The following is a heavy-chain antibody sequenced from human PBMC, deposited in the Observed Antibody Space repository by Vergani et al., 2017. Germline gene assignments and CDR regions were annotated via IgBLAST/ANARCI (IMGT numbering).Heavy chain of an antibody. D-gene: IGHD6-13*01. CDR3: AIDRISGSSGRINWFDP. J-gene: IGHJ5*02. CDR1: GFTFSSYW. Sequence: EVQLVESGGGLVQPGGSLRLSCAASGFTFSSYWMSWVRQAPGKGLEWVANIKQDGSEKYYVDSVKGRFTIARDNAKKSLYLQMNRLRAEDTAVYYCAIDRISGSSGRINWFDPWGQGTLVTVSS. CDR2: IKQDGSEK. V-gene: IGHV3-7*01.